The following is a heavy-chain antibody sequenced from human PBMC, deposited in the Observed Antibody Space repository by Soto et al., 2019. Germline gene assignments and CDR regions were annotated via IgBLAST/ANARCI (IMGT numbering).Heavy chain of an antibody. Sequence: GGSLRLSCAASGFSFSGYNMNWVRQAPGKGLEWVSSISGDSNYIYYADSVQGRFTISRDNAKNSVYLQMNSLRAEDTAVYYCARVVYFDRSAYGLWGQGTMVTRLL. J-gene: IGHJ3*01. CDR1: GFSFSGYN. CDR2: ISGDSNYI. V-gene: IGHV3-21*01. D-gene: IGHD3-22*01. CDR3: ARVVYFDRSAYGL.